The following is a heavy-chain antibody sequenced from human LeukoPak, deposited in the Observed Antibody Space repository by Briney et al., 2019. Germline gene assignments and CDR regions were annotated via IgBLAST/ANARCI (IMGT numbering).Heavy chain of an antibody. J-gene: IGHJ5*02. Sequence: KPGGSLRLSCAASGFTFSSYNVNWVRQAPGKGLEWVSSIGSSGSYIYYADSVKGRFTISRDNAKNSLFLQMNSLRAEDTAVYYCARDRTPTYYYGSGAVSWFDPWGQGTLVTVSS. V-gene: IGHV3-21*01. CDR3: ARDRTPTYYYGSGAVSWFDP. CDR2: IGSSGSYI. D-gene: IGHD3-10*01. CDR1: GFTFSSYN.